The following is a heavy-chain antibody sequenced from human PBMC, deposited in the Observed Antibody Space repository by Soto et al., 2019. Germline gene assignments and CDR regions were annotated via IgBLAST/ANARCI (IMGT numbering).Heavy chain of an antibody. V-gene: IGHV3-7*01. CDR2: IKPDGSEK. Sequence: EVQLVESGGGLVQPGGSLRLSCAASGFTFSSYWMGWVRQAPGKGLEWVANIKPDGSEKYYVDSVRGRFTISRDNVENSLNLQMNSLRAEDAALYYCARDEARPLGYWGQGTLVTVSS. J-gene: IGHJ4*02. CDR3: ARDEARPLGY. CDR1: GFTFSSYW. D-gene: IGHD6-6*01.